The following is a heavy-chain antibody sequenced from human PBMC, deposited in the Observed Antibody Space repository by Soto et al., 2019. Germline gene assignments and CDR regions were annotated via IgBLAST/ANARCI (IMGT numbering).Heavy chain of an antibody. CDR1: GGSFSGYY. J-gene: IGHJ4*02. D-gene: IGHD3-3*02. CDR3: ARPPHFWSGRHHFDY. V-gene: IGHV4-34*01. CDR2: INHSGST. Sequence: QVQLQQWGAGLLKPSETLSLTCAVYGGSFSGYYWSWIRQPPGKGLEWIGEINHSGSTNYNPSLKSRVTISVDTSKNQFSLKLSSVTAADTAVYYCARPPHFWSGRHHFDYWGQGTLVTVS.